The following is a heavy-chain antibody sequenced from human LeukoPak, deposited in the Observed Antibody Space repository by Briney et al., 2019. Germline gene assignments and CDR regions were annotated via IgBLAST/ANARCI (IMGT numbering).Heavy chain of an antibody. CDR2: IGSSSSYI. CDR3: ARQVELTDFDY. D-gene: IGHD4/OR15-4a*01. V-gene: IGHV3-21*01. CDR1: GFTFSSYS. Sequence: GGSLRLSCAASGFTFSSYSMNWVRQAPGKGLEWVSSIGSSSSYIYYADSVKGRFTISRDNAKNSLYLQMNSLRAEDTAVYYCARQVELTDFDYWGQGTLVTVSP. J-gene: IGHJ4*02.